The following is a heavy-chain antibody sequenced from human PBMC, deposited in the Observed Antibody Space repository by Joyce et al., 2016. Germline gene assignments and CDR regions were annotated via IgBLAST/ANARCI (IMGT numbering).Heavy chain of an antibody. J-gene: IGHJ4*02. CDR1: GFTFSDYY. Sequence: QVQLVESGGGLAKPGGSLRLSCAASGFTFSDYYMIWIRQTPGKGLEWVSYINTGSTNTTYADSVRGRFTSSRDNAKNALFLQMNSLRVEDTAVYYCARVIPQWLGYYFDYWGQGILVTVSS. CDR3: ARVIPQWLGYYFDY. CDR2: INTGSTNT. D-gene: IGHD6-19*01. V-gene: IGHV3-11*06.